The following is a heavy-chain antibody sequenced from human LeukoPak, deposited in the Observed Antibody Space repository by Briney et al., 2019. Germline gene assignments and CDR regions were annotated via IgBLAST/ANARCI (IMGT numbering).Heavy chain of an antibody. CDR3: TITYYDILTGYFVNDY. D-gene: IGHD3-9*01. CDR1: GFTFSNAW. Sequence: GGSLRLSCAASGFTFSNAWMSWVRQAPGKGLEWVGRIKSKTDGGTTDYAAPVKGRFTISRDDSKNTLYLQMNSLKTEDTAVYYRTITYYDILTGYFVNDYWGQGTLVTVSS. CDR2: IKSKTDGGTT. V-gene: IGHV3-15*01. J-gene: IGHJ4*02.